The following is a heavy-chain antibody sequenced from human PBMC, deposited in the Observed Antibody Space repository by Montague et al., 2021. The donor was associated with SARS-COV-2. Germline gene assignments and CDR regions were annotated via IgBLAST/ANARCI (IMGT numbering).Heavy chain of an antibody. Sequence: RLSLSASGFTFSKYSMTWVRQAPGKGLEWVSSISTSSLYIYYAASVKARFTISRANAKNSLFLQMDSLRAEGTAVYYCARALSASYSVGGDSFDIWGQGTMVTVSS. V-gene: IGHV3-21*01. CDR2: ISTSSLYI. CDR3: ARALSASYSVGGDSFDI. D-gene: IGHD5/OR15-5a*01. CDR1: GFTFSKYS. J-gene: IGHJ3*02.